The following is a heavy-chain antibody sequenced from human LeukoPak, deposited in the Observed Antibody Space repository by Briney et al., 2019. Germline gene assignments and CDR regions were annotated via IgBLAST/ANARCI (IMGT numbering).Heavy chain of an antibody. J-gene: IGHJ3*02. D-gene: IGHD3-10*01. CDR2: IGTAGDT. Sequence: QPGGSLRLSCAASGFTFSSYDMHWVRRGTGKGLEWVSAIGTAGDTYYPGSVKGRFTTSRENAKNSLYLQMNSLRVGDTAVYYCARGRGWGTFDIWGQGTMVTVSS. V-gene: IGHV3-13*04. CDR1: GFTFSSYD. CDR3: ARGRGWGTFDI.